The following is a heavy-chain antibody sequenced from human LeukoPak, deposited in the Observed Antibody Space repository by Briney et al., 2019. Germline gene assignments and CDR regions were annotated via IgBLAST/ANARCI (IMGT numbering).Heavy chain of an antibody. D-gene: IGHD2-15*01. CDR2: IHSGGNT. J-gene: IGHJ1*01. V-gene: IGHV3-53*01. CDR3: ARDLNSGGSF. CDR1: GFIVSSSY. Sequence: GGSLRLSCAASGFIVSSSYMSWVRQAPGKGLEWVSVIHSGGNTYYADSVKGRFTISRDNSKNTLYLQMNSLRAKDTAVYYCARDLNSGGSFWGQGTLVTVSS.